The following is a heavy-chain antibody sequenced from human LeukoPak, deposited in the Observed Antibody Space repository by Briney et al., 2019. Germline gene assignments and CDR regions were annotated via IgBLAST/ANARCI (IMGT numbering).Heavy chain of an antibody. CDR2: IGADGHST. D-gene: IGHD1-26*01. Sequence: GGSLRLSCAASEFTFSDYYMSWIRQAPGKGLEWVSAIGADGHSTDYANSVKGRFTISRDNSKNTLYLQMNSLSAEDTALYYCARRVGGTPDYWGRGTLVTVSS. J-gene: IGHJ4*02. V-gene: IGHV3-23*01. CDR1: EFTFSDYY. CDR3: ARRVGGTPDY.